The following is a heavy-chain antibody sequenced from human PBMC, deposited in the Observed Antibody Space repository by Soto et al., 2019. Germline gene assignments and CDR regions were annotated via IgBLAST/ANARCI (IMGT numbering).Heavy chain of an antibody. J-gene: IGHJ4*02. D-gene: IGHD3-22*01. V-gene: IGHV3-23*01. CDR1: GFTVSSNY. CDR3: ASITMIVVVITTGGDY. Sequence: GGSLRLSCAASGFTVSSNYMSWVRQAPGKGLEWVSAISGSGGSTYYADSVKGRFTISRDNSKNTLYLQMNSLRAEDTAVYYCASITMIVVVITTGGDYWGQGTLVTVSS. CDR2: ISGSGGST.